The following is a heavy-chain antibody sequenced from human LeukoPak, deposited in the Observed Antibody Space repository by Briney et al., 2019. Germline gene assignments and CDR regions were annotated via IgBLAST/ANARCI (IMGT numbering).Heavy chain of an antibody. CDR1: GGSISSYY. Sequence: SETLSLTCTVSGGSISSYYWSWIRQPPGKGLEWIGYIYYSGSTNYNPSLKSRVTISVDTSKNQFSLKLSSVTAADTAVYYCAREFSGFFDYWGQGTLVTVSS. D-gene: IGHD3-3*02. J-gene: IGHJ4*02. CDR2: IYYSGST. V-gene: IGHV4-59*01. CDR3: AREFSGFFDY.